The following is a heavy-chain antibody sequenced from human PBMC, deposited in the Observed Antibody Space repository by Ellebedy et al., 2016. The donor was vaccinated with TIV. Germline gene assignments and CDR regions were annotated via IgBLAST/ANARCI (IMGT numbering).Heavy chain of an antibody. Sequence: GGSLRLXCAASGFIFRSYALTWIRQAPGKGLEWVASLRGDYGSTYYADTVKGRFTISGDNSENTLYLQMNSLRAEDTAVYYCAKALWFEHYYYYGMDVWGQGTTVTVSS. CDR2: LRGDYGST. D-gene: IGHD3-10*01. V-gene: IGHV3-23*01. J-gene: IGHJ6*02. CDR1: GFIFRSYA. CDR3: AKALWFEHYYYYGMDV.